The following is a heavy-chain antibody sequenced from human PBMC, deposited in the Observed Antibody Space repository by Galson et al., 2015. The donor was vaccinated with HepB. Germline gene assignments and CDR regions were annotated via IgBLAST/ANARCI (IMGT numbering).Heavy chain of an antibody. J-gene: IGHJ2*01. V-gene: IGHV1-18*01. D-gene: IGHD2-15*01. Sequence: SVKVSCKASGYTFTNYGITWVRQAPGQGLEWMGWISVYNGKTDYAQKVKGRVTMTTDTSTNTAYMEVRSLSSDDTAVYYCARYCSGDSCYGYWYSDLWGRGTLVTVSS. CDR1: GYTFTNYG. CDR2: ISVYNGKT. CDR3: ARYCSGDSCYGYWYSDL.